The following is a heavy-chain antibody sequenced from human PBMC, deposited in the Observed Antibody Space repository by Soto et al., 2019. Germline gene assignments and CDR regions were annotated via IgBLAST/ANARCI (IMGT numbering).Heavy chain of an antibody. CDR2: INAGNGNT. J-gene: IGHJ3*02. CDR1: GYTFTSYA. CDR3: ARVAYYYDSSGYYHHDAFDI. V-gene: IGHV1-3*01. Sequence: ASVKGSCKASGYTFTSYAMHWVRQAPGQRLEWMGWINAGNGNTKYSQKFQGRVTITRDTSASTAYMELSSLRSEDTAVYYCARVAYYYDSSGYYHHDAFDIWGQGTMVIVS. D-gene: IGHD3-22*01.